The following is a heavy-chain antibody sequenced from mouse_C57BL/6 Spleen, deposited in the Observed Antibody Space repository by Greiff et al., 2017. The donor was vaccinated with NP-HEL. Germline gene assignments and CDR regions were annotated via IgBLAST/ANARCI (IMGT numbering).Heavy chain of an antibody. CDR3: AREDWED. D-gene: IGHD4-1*01. J-gene: IGHJ2*01. CDR2: IYPGDGDT. CDR1: GYAFSSSW. V-gene: IGHV1-82*01. Sequence: QVQLQQSGPELVKPGASVKISCKASGYAFSSSWMNWVKQRPGKGLEWIGRIYPGDGDTNYNGKFKGKATLTADKSSSTAYMQLSSLTSEDSAVYFCAREDWEDWGQGTTLTVSS.